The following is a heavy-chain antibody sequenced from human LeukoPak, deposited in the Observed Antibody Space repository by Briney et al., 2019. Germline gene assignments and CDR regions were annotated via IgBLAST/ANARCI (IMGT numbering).Heavy chain of an antibody. V-gene: IGHV1-18*01. Sequence: ASVKVSCEASGYTFTSYGIRWVRQAPGQGLEAMVWIRAYNGNTNYAQKLQGRVTMTTDTSTSTAHMELRSLRSDDTAVYHCARDEGISIDYWGQGTLVTVSS. D-gene: IGHD4-11*01. CDR2: IRAYNGNT. CDR1: GYTFTSYG. CDR3: ARDEGISIDY. J-gene: IGHJ4*02.